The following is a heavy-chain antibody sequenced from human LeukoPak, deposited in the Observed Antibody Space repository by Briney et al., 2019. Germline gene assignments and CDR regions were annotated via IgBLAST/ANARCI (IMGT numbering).Heavy chain of an antibody. V-gene: IGHV3-7*01. CDR1: GFTFSSYW. CDR3: ARVRPRGYCSGGSWRGGLHP. CDR2: IKHEGDEK. D-gene: IGHD2-15*01. Sequence: HPGGSLRLSCAASGFTFSSYWMSWVRQAPGKGLEWVANIKHEGDEKYYVESVKGRFTISRENAKHSLYLQMNSLRAEDTAVYYCARVRPRGYCSGGSWRGGLHPWGQGTMVTVS. J-gene: IGHJ5*02.